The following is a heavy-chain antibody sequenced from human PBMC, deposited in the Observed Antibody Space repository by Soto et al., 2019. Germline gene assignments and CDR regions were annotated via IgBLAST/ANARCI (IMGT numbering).Heavy chain of an antibody. CDR1: GFTFSSYA. Sequence: GGSLRLSCAASGFTFSSYAMSWVRQAPGKGLEWVSAISGSGGSTYYADSVKGRFTISRDNSKNTLYLQMNSLRAEDTAVYYCAKELLQQWLVEGYYFDYWGQGTLVTVSS. CDR3: AKELLQQWLVEGYYFDY. J-gene: IGHJ4*02. CDR2: ISGSGGST. D-gene: IGHD6-19*01. V-gene: IGHV3-23*01.